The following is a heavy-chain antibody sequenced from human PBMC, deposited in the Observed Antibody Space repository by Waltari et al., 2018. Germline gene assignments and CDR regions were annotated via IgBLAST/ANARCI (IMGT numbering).Heavy chain of an antibody. D-gene: IGHD6-19*01. CDR2: IDWDDDK. CDR1: GFSLSTSGMR. J-gene: IGHJ3*02. Sequence: QVTLKESGPALVKPTQTLTLTCTFSGFSLSTSGMRVSWIRQPPGKALEWLARIDWDDDKFYSTSLKTRLTISKDTSKNQVVLTMTNMDPVDTATYYCARIGVAVDAFDIWGQGTMVTVSS. V-gene: IGHV2-70*04. CDR3: ARIGVAVDAFDI.